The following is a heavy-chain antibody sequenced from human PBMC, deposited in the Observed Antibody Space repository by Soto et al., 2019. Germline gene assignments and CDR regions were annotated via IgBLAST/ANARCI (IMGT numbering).Heavy chain of an antibody. V-gene: IGHV2-5*02. CDR1: GFSLTTSGVA. CDR2: IYWDDDK. J-gene: IGHJ5*02. D-gene: IGHD1-1*01. CDR3: AHRSPYNHNWNTGWFGR. Sequence: QITLKESGPTLVKPTQTLTLTCTFSGFSLTTSGVAVGWIRQPPGKALEWLAFIYWDDDKYYSPSLNSRLTITKXXSXNXXVRTMPNKDPVETATYYCAHRSPYNHNWNTGWFGRWGQGTLVTVSS.